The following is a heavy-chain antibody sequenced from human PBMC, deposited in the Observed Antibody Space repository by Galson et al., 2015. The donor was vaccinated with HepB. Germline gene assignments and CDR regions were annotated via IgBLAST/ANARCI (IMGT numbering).Heavy chain of an antibody. CDR2: ISWNSGSI. J-gene: IGHJ4*02. CDR1: GFTFDDYA. CDR3: AKALTANYDFWSALDY. Sequence: SLRLSCAASGFTFDDYAMHWVRQAPGKGLEWVSGISWNSGSIGYADSVKGRFTISRDNAKNSLYLQMNSLRAEDTALYYCAKALTANYDFWSALDYWGQGTLVTVSS. V-gene: IGHV3-9*01. D-gene: IGHD3-3*01.